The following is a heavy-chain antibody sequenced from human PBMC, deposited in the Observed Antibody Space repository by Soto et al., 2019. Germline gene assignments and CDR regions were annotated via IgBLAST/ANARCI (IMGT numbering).Heavy chain of an antibody. D-gene: IGHD5-12*01. CDR1: GYTLTHYY. CDR2: INPSTRVT. V-gene: IGHV1-46*01. Sequence: ASVKVSCKASGYTLTHYYMHWVRQAPGQGPEWVGVINPSTRVTSYAQKFQGRVTMTRDTSTSTVYMELNSLISEDTAVYYCARNGQTNDYYFFDNWGQGTLVTVSS. J-gene: IGHJ4*02. CDR3: ARNGQTNDYYFFDN.